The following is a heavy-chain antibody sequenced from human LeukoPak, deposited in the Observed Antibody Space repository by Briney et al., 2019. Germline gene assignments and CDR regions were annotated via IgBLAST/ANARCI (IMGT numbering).Heavy chain of an antibody. CDR2: IRYDGSNK. CDR3: AKDPGSSYQYYFDY. Sequence: GGSLRLSCAASGFTFSSYGMHWVRQAPGKGLEWVAFIRYDGSNKYYADSVKGRFTISRDNSKNTLYLQMNSLRAEDTAVYYCAKDPGSSYQYYFDYWGQGTLVTVSS. V-gene: IGHV3-30*02. CDR1: GFTFSSYG. J-gene: IGHJ4*02. D-gene: IGHD6-13*01.